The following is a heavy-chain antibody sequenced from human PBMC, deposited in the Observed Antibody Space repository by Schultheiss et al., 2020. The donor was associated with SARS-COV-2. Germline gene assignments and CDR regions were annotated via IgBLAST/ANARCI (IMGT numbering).Heavy chain of an antibody. D-gene: IGHD3-10*01. J-gene: IGHJ4*02. V-gene: IGHV4-61*05. CDR3: ARERGYSSDHNDY. CDR2: IYYSGST. Sequence: SETLSLTCTVSGGSISSSSYYWGWIRQPPGKGLEWIGYIYYSGSTNYNPSLKSQVTISVDTSKNQFSLKLSSVTAADTAVYYCARERGYSSDHNDYWGQGTLVTVSS. CDR1: GGSISSSSYY.